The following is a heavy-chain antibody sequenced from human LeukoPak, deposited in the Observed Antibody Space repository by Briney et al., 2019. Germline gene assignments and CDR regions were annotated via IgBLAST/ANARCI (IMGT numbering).Heavy chain of an antibody. Sequence: SETLSLTCSVSGYSISSAYYWGWIRQPPGKGLEWIGTMYHSGSTNYNPSLKSRVTISVDTSKKQFSLKLSSVTAADTAVYYCAGNYYGSGSYYSEDRYWGQGTLVTVSS. V-gene: IGHV4-38-2*02. CDR2: MYHSGST. J-gene: IGHJ4*02. CDR3: AGNYYGSGSYYSEDRY. CDR1: GYSISSAYY. D-gene: IGHD3-10*01.